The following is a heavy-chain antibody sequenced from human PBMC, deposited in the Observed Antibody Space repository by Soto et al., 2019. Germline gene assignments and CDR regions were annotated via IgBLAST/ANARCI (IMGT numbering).Heavy chain of an antibody. V-gene: IGHV4-59*01. CDR1: GGSMSSYY. J-gene: IGHJ4*02. CDR2: ISYSGST. D-gene: IGHD2-15*01. CDR3: ARADPDASVGY. Sequence: SETLSLTWTVSGGSMSSYYWTWLRQSPGRGLEWIGYISYSGSTYYNPSLKSRVTISADTSKNQFSLRMNSMIAADTAVYYCARADPDASVGYWGQGTLVTVSS.